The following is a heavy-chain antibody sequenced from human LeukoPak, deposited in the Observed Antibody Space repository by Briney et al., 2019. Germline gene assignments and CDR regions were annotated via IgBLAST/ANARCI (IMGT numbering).Heavy chain of an antibody. CDR1: GGSISSSNW. CDR2: IYHSGST. D-gene: IGHD6-19*01. Sequence: SETLSLTCAVSGGSISSSNWWSWVRQPPGKGLEWIGEIYHSGSTNYNPSLKSRVTISVDKSKNQFSLKLSSVTAADTAVYYCARQGNGGWYEDYFDYWGQGTLVTVSS. V-gene: IGHV4-4*02. J-gene: IGHJ4*02. CDR3: ARQGNGGWYEDYFDY.